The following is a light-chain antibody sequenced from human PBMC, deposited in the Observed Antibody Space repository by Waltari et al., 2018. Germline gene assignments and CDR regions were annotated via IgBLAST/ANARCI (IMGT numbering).Light chain of an antibody. CDR3: LQLSSYPLT. CDR2: AAS. V-gene: IGKV1-9*01. Sequence: DIQLTQSPSFLSASVGDRVTITCRASQGIDTYLAWYQPKPGKHPNLLIYAASTLQSGIPSMFSGSGSGTTFTLTISSLQPEDFATYYCLQLSSYPLTFGGGTKVEIK. J-gene: IGKJ4*01. CDR1: QGIDTY.